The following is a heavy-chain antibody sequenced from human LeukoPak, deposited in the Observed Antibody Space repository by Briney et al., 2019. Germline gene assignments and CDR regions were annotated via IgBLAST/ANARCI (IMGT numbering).Heavy chain of an antibody. V-gene: IGHV1-69*05. D-gene: IGHD2-8*01. Sequence: IPIFGTANYAQKFQGRVTITTDESTSTAYMELSSLRSEDTAVYYCADLGYCTNGVCADGYWGQGTLVTVSS. CDR2: IPIFGTA. J-gene: IGHJ4*02. CDR3: ADLGYCTNGVCADGY.